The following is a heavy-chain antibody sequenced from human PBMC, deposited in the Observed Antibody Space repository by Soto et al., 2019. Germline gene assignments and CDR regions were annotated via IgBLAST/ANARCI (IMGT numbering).Heavy chain of an antibody. V-gene: IGHV3-23*01. CDR2: ISGSGGST. CDR3: AKEAVSGWYYFDY. Sequence: EVQLLESGGGLLQPGGSLRLSCAASGFTFSSYAISWVRQAPGKGLEWVSTISGSGGSTYYADSLKGRFTISRDNSKNTLFLQMSSQRAEDTAVYYCAKEAVSGWYYFDYWGPGTLVTVSS. D-gene: IGHD6-19*01. CDR1: GFTFSSYA. J-gene: IGHJ4*02.